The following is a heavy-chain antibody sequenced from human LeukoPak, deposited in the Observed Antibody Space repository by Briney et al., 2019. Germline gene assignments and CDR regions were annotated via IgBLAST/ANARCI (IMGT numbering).Heavy chain of an antibody. D-gene: IGHD3-22*01. Sequence: GGSLRLSCAASGFTSSSYAMSWVRQAPGKGLEWVSSITTSGGSTYYANSVKGRFTISRDNSKNTLYLQMNSLRAEDTAVYYCAKATYYYDNSGYYSYYYGMDVWGQGTTVTVSS. CDR1: GFTSSSYA. CDR2: ITTSGGST. J-gene: IGHJ6*02. CDR3: AKATYYYDNSGYYSYYYGMDV. V-gene: IGHV3-23*01.